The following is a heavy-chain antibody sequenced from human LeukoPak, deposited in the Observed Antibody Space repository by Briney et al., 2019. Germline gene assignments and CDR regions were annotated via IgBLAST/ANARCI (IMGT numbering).Heavy chain of an antibody. D-gene: IGHD3-3*01. CDR3: ARRITIFGVALDV. CDR2: LYTSGST. J-gene: IGHJ6*04. V-gene: IGHV4-4*09. Sequence: SETLSLTCTVSGGSISSYYWSWIRQPPGKGLEWIGYLYTSGSTNYNPSLKSRVTISVDTSKNQFSLKLSSVTAADTAVYYCARRITIFGVALDVWGKGTTVTVSS. CDR1: GGSISSYY.